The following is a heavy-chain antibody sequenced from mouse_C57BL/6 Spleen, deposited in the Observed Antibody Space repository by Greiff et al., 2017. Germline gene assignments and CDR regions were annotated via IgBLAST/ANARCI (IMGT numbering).Heavy chain of an antibody. CDR2: IRSKSNNYAT. J-gene: IGHJ2*01. CDR3: VRQGIYYDYYDY. Sequence: EVKLVESGGGLVQPKGSLKLSCAASGFSFNTYAMNWVRQAPGKGLEWVARIRSKSNNYATYYADSVKDRFTISRDDSESMLYLQMNNLKTEDTAMYYCVRQGIYYDYYDYWGQGTTLTVSS. CDR1: GFSFNTYA. D-gene: IGHD2-4*01. V-gene: IGHV10-1*01.